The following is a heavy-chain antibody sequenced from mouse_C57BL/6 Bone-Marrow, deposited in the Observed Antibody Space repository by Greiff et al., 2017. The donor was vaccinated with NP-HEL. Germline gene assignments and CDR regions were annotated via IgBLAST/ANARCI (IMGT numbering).Heavy chain of an antibody. V-gene: IGHV1-52*01. J-gene: IGHJ4*01. CDR2: IDPSDSET. CDR3: ASSGSSPFYYAMDY. D-gene: IGHD1-1*01. Sequence: QVQLQQPGAELVRPGSSVKLSCKASGYTFTSYWMHWVKQRPIQGLEWIGNIDPSDSETHYNQKFKDKATLTVHKSSSTAYMQLSSLTSEDSAVYYCASSGSSPFYYAMDYWGQGTSVTVSS. CDR1: GYTFTSYW.